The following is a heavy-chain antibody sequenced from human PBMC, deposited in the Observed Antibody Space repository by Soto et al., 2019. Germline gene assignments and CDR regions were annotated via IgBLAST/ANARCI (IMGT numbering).Heavy chain of an antibody. D-gene: IGHD3-22*01. J-gene: IGHJ3*02. CDR3: TRPTYYYHSSGSSDAFDI. CDR1: GFTFSGSA. V-gene: IGHV3-73*01. Sequence: GGSLRLSCAASGFTFSGSAMHWVRQASGKGLEWVGRIRSKANSYATAYAASVKGRFTISRDDSKNTAYLQMNSLKTEDTAVYYCTRPTYYYHSSGSSDAFDIWGQGTMVTVSS. CDR2: IRSKANSYAT.